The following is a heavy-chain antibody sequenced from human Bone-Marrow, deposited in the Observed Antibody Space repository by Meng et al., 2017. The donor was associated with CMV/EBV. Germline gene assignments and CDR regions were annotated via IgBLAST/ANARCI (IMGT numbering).Heavy chain of an antibody. J-gene: IGHJ5*02. Sequence: GGSLRLSCAASGFTFSSYAMHWVRQAPGKGLEWVAVISYDGSNKYYADSVKGRFTISRDNSKNTLYLQMNSLRAEDTAVYYCASGNYYDSSGFSSLMYNWFAPWGQGTLVYVAS. CDR3: ASGNYYDSSGFSSLMYNWFAP. CDR1: GFTFSSYA. CDR2: ISYDGSNK. V-gene: IGHV3-30-3*01. D-gene: IGHD3-22*01.